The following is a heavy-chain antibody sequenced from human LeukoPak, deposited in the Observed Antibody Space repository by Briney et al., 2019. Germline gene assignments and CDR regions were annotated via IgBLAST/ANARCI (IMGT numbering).Heavy chain of an antibody. D-gene: IGHD5-18*01. CDR1: GGSISSYY. Sequence: PSETLSLTCTVSGGSISSYYWSWIRQPPGKGLEWIGYIYYSGSTNYNPSLKGRVTISVDTSKNQFSLKLSSVTAADTAVYYCARGGRYSGSLYSYGFFDYWGQGTLVTVSS. CDR3: ARGGRYSGSLYSYGFFDY. J-gene: IGHJ4*02. V-gene: IGHV4-59*01. CDR2: IYYSGST.